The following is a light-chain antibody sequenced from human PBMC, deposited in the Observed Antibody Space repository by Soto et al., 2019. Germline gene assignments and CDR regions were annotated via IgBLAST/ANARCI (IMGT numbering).Light chain of an antibody. Sequence: DIQMTQSPSSLSASIGDTVTITCRASQGIYHYLAWYQQKPGEVPKLLIFGASAVQSGVPSRFSGGGSGTGFTLTITNLQPEDVATYYCHTYDSSPSWTFGQGTRVEIK. V-gene: IGKV1-27*01. CDR1: QGIYHY. J-gene: IGKJ1*01. CDR2: GAS. CDR3: HTYDSSPSWT.